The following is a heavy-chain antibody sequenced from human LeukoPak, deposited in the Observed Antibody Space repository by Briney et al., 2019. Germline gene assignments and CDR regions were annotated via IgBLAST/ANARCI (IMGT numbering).Heavy chain of an antibody. CDR2: ISYDGSNK. J-gene: IGHJ4*02. D-gene: IGHD3-3*01. V-gene: IGHV3-30-3*01. CDR1: GFTFSSYA. Sequence: GRSLRLSCAASGFTFSSYAMHWVRQAPGKGLEWVAVISYDGSNKYYADSVKGRFTISRDNSKNTLYLQMNSLRAEDTAVYYCARSPGLGSGYYTGLGYWGQGTLVTVSS. CDR3: ARSPGLGSGYYTGLGY.